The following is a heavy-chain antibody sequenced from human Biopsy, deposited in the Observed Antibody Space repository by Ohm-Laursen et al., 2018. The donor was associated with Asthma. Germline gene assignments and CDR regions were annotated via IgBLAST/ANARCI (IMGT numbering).Heavy chain of an antibody. CDR1: GYPFIGYH. Sequence: GASAKVSCKASGYPFIGYHIHWMRQAPGQGLECMGRINPNSGATNYAQKFQGRVTMTRDTSISTAYMEVSRLRSDDTAVYYCARGQKSAGDRWFDPWGQGTLVTVSS. V-gene: IGHV1-2*06. D-gene: IGHD6-13*01. CDR2: INPNSGAT. CDR3: ARGQKSAGDRWFDP. J-gene: IGHJ5*02.